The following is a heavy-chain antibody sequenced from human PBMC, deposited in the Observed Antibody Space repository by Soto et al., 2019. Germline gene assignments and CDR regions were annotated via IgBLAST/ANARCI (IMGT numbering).Heavy chain of an antibody. D-gene: IGHD3-22*01. CDR2: IHHSGST. CDR1: GDSIISRKW. Sequence: QVQLQESGPGLVKPSGTLSLTCSVSGDSIISRKWWSWVRQPPGKGLEWMGEIHHSGSTNYNPSLTRRVTISVEKSKNQYSLNLRYLTAADTAVYYCANVHPYYESGSYYHRDHWGQGTQVTVSS. V-gene: IGHV4-4*02. CDR3: ANVHPYYESGSYYHRDH. J-gene: IGHJ4*02.